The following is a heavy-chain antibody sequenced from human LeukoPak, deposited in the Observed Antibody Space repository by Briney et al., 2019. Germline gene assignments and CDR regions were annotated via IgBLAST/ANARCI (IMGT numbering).Heavy chain of an antibody. J-gene: IGHJ6*02. CDR2: INPNSGGT. CDR3: ARDRTYSSGWYGPYYYYYGMDV. Sequence: ASVKVSCKASGYTFTGYYMHWVRQAPGQGLEWMGWINPNSGGTNYAQKFQGWVTMTRDTPISTAYMELSRLRSDDTAVYYCARDRTYSSGWYGPYYYYYGMDVWGQGTTVTVSS. V-gene: IGHV1-2*04. CDR1: GYTFTGYY. D-gene: IGHD6-19*01.